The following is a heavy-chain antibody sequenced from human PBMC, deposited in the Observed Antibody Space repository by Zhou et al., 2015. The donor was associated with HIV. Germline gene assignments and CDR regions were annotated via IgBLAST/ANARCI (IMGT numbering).Heavy chain of an antibody. CDR2: ISYDESDK. D-gene: IGHD6-19*01. CDR3: AKDGKVAEDY. Sequence: QVHLVESGGGVVQPGRSLRLSCAASRFTFTRYGMHWVRQAPGKGLEWVAFISYDESDKSYADSVKGRFTISRDSSKKTLYLQMNSLRAEDTAVYYCAKDGKVAEDYWGQGTLVTVSS. V-gene: IGHV3-30*18. J-gene: IGHJ4*02. CDR1: RFTFTRYG.